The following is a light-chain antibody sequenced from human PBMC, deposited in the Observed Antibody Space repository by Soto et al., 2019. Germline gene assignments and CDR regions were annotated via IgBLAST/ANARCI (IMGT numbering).Light chain of an antibody. CDR1: SSDVGGYNY. CDR2: EVS. V-gene: IGLV2-14*01. Sequence: QSALTQPASVSGSPGQSITISCTGTSSDVGGYNYVSWYQQHPGKAPKLMIYEVSNRPSGVSNRFSGSKSGNTASLTISGLQAEDVADYYCSSYTSSSTLVIGGGTKLTVL. CDR3: SSYTSSSTLV. J-gene: IGLJ2*01.